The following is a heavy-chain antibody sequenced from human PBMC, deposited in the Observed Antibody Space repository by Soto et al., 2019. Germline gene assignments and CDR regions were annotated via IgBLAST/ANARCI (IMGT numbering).Heavy chain of an antibody. CDR3: AKDPPWTVGPLAMDV. Sequence: EVKLVESGGGLFQPGGSLRLSCETSGFIFSMYWMHWVRQVPGKGPQWVARITDDGSTTYYAASVEGRFTISRDNAKNALYLQMTSLRADDTAVYYCAKDPPWTVGPLAMDVWGQGTTVTVSS. V-gene: IGHV3-74*01. CDR1: GFIFSMYW. J-gene: IGHJ6*02. D-gene: IGHD3-10*01. CDR2: ITDDGSTT.